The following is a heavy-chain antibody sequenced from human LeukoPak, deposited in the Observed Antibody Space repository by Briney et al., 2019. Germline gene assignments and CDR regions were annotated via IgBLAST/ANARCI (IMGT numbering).Heavy chain of an antibody. CDR3: AKCYNSGMPGDY. CDR1: GFTFSNYW. CDR2: TNPGGSNT. V-gene: IGHV3-74*01. Sequence: GGSLRLSCAASGFTFSNYWMHWVRQVPGKGLVWVSRTNPGGSNTAYADSVKGRFTISRDNSKNTFYPQMNSLRAEDTAVYYCAKCYNSGMPGDYWGQGTLVIVSS. D-gene: IGHD2-2*02. J-gene: IGHJ4*02.